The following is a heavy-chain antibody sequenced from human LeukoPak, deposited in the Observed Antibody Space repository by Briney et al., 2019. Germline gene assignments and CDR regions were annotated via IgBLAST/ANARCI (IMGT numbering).Heavy chain of an antibody. Sequence: SVKVSCKASGGTFSSYAISWVRQAPGQGLEWMGGIIPIFGTANYAQKFQGRVTITTDESTSTAYMELSSLRSEDTAVYYCARGLRLVVAAPYYWFDPWGQGTLVTVSS. CDR1: GGTFSSYA. V-gene: IGHV1-69*05. J-gene: IGHJ5*02. D-gene: IGHD2-15*01. CDR2: IIPIFGTA. CDR3: ARGLRLVVAAPYYWFDP.